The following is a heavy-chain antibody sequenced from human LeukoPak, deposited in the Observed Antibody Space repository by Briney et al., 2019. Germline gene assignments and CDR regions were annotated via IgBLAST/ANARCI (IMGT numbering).Heavy chain of an antibody. CDR2: INSNSRYK. CDR3: ARSRQHQYDSSGHYEIFNWYFDL. J-gene: IGHJ2*01. Sequence: GGTLRLSCAASGFTFSSYSMNWVRQAPGKGLEWVSSINSNSRYKYYADSVKGRFTISRDNAKNSLYLQMNSLRAEDTAVYYCARSRQHQYDSSGHYEIFNWYFDLWGRGTLVTVSS. V-gene: IGHV3-21*01. CDR1: GFTFSSYS. D-gene: IGHD3-22*01.